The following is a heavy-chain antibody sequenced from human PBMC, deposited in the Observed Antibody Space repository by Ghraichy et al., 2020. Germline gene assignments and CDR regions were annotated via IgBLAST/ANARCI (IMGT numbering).Heavy chain of an antibody. CDR3: AHKSRLFRYFGWTDTGTHFDF. J-gene: IGHJ4*02. CDR2: IYWDDDK. Sequence: SGPTLVKPTQTLTLTCTFSGFSLSTSGMSVGWVRQPPGKALEFVALIYWDDDKRYSPSLKSRITITKDASKNQVVLTMSNMDPMDTATYYCAHKSRLFRYFGWTDTGTHFDFWGQGTLVTVSS. CDR1: GFSLSTSGMS. V-gene: IGHV2-5*02. D-gene: IGHD3-9*01.